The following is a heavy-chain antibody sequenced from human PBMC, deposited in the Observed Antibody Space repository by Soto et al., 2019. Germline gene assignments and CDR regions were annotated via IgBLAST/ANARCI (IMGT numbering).Heavy chain of an antibody. J-gene: IGHJ4*02. CDR3: TLRQDSSRGPIY. CDR2: GG. V-gene: IGHV2-5*01. Sequence: QITLKESGPTLVKPTETLTLTCSVSGFSLSTSGRTLGWIRQPPGKAPEWLALGGQYSPSLQSRVTFTKDTSKNQVVLTLTDMHPADTATYYCTLRQDSSRGPIYWGQGILVTVSS. D-gene: IGHD6-13*01. CDR1: GFSLSTSGRT.